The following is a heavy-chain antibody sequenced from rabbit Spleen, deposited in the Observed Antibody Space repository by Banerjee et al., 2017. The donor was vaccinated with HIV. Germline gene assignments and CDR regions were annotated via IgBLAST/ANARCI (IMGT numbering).Heavy chain of an antibody. Sequence: QSLEESGGGLVKPGASLTLTCTASGFSFSSGYYICWVRQAPGKGLEWIGCIDNSGDNTWYASWAKGRFTISKTSSTTVTLQMTSLTAADTATYFCGRGTNAVGYNSNLWGPGTLVTVS. V-gene: IGHV1S40*01. D-gene: IGHD7-1*01. CDR3: GRGTNAVGYNSNL. J-gene: IGHJ4*01. CDR1: GFSFSSGYY. CDR2: IDNSGDNT.